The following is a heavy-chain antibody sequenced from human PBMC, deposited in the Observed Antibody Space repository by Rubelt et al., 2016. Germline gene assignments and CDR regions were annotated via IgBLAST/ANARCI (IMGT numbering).Heavy chain of an antibody. CDR1: GGSISSSSYY. CDR2: IYYSGGT. J-gene: IGHJ4*02. CDR3: ARGIISSGWPFDY. Sequence: QVQLQQWGAGLLKPSETLSLTCTVSGGSISSSSYYWGWIRQPPGKGLEWIGSIYYSGGTYYNPSLKGRVTIPVETSKNQFSWKLSSLTAADTAVYYCARGIISSGWPFDYWGQGTLVTVSS. D-gene: IGHD6-19*01. V-gene: IGHV4-39*07.